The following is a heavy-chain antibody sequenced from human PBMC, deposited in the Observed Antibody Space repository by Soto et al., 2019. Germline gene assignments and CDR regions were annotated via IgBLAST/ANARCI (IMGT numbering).Heavy chain of an antibody. Sequence: PSETLSLTCTVSGGSISSGAYYWGWIRQHPGKGLEWIGYISHRGTAYYTPSLKSRVSLSVDPSKSQFSLNVTSLTAADTAVYYCARASATGTRWFDPWGPGTLVTVSS. CDR3: ARASATGTRWFDP. CDR2: ISHRGTA. D-gene: IGHD6-13*01. J-gene: IGHJ5*02. V-gene: IGHV4-31*03. CDR1: GGSISSGAYY.